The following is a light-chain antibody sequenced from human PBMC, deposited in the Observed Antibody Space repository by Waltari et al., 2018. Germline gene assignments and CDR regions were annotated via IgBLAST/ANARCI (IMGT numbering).Light chain of an antibody. J-gene: IGLJ2*01. CDR2: DVS. V-gene: IGLV2-14*03. CDR3: SSYTSSNTLI. CDR1: SGDVGAYNY. Sequence: QSALTQPASVSGSPGQSITLSCTGTSGDVGAYNYVSWYQQHPGKAPKLMIYDVSKRPSGVSNRFSGSKSANTASLTISGLQAEDEADYYCSSYTSSNTLIFGGGTTLTVL.